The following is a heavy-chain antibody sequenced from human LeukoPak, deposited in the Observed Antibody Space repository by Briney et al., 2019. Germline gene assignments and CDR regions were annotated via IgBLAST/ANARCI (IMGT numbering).Heavy chain of an antibody. Sequence: GASVKVSCKASGYTFTSYGISWVRQAPGQGLEWMRWISAYNGNTNYAQKLQGRVTMTTDTSTSTAYMELRSLRSDDTAVYYCARVGYCSDVSCYTPFDYWGQGTLVTVSS. CDR3: ARVGYCSDVSCYTPFDY. CDR1: GYTFTSYG. J-gene: IGHJ4*02. CDR2: ISAYNGNT. D-gene: IGHD2-15*01. V-gene: IGHV1-18*01.